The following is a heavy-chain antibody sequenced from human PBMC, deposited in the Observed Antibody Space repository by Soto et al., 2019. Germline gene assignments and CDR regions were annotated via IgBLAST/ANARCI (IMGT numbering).Heavy chain of an antibody. J-gene: IGHJ5*02. Sequence: EVQLVGTGGGLIQPGGSLRLSCAASGFTVSNTYMTWVPQPPAKGLECVAVIYTAGGTNYADSVKGRFIIPKDNSKNTLYLQTNSLTPDSTAVYYFAIAFTPTKGGFVPRGQGTVVTVSS. CDR2: IYTAGGT. CDR1: GFTVSNTY. V-gene: IGHV3-53*02. CDR3: AIAFTPTKGGFVP.